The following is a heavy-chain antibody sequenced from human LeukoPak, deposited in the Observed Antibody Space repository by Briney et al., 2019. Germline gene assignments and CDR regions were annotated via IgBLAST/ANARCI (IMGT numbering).Heavy chain of an antibody. CDR3: AKDTRGLSGSYEFDY. CDR1: GFTLGSYW. V-gene: IGHV3-9*03. D-gene: IGHD1-26*01. CDR2: ISWNSGSI. J-gene: IGHJ4*02. Sequence: GGSLRLSCAASGFTLGSYWMHWVRQAPGKGLEWVSGISWNSGSIGYADSVKGRFTISRDNAKNSLYLQMNSLRVEDMALYYCAKDTRGLSGSYEFDYWGQGTLVTVSS.